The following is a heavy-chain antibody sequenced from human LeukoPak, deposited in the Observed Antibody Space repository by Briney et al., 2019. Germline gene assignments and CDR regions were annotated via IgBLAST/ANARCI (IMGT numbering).Heavy chain of an antibody. CDR1: VGSITGYY. J-gene: IGHJ3*02. Sequence: SETLCLTCTVSVGSITGYYWSWIRQPAGKGLEWIGRIYPSGSTNYNPSLKSRVTMSVDTSKNQFSLKLSSVTAADTAVYYCARDMLVDAFDIWGQGTMVTVS. V-gene: IGHV4-4*07. CDR2: IYPSGST. D-gene: IGHD2-8*01. CDR3: ARDMLVDAFDI.